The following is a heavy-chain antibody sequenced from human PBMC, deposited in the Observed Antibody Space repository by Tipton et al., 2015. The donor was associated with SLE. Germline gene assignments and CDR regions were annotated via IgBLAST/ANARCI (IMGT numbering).Heavy chain of an antibody. J-gene: IGHJ5*02. CDR2: IIPIFGTA. Sequence: QSGAEVKKPGSSVKVSCKASGGTFSSYAISWVRQAPGQGLEWMGRIIPIFGTANYAQKLQGRVTMTTDTSTSTAYMELRSLRSDDTAVYYCARTQKLYNWFDPWGQGTLVTVSS. D-gene: IGHD4-23*01. CDR3: ARTQKLYNWFDP. V-gene: IGHV1-69*05. CDR1: GGTFSSYA.